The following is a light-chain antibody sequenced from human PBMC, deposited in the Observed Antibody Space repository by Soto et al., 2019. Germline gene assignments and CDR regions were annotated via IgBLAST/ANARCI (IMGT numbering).Light chain of an antibody. CDR2: AAS. V-gene: IGKV3-15*01. Sequence: EIVMTQSPAALSVSPGERVTLSCRASQSVGKNLAWYQQRPGQGPRLLIYAASDRTTDIPLRFSGSGSGTEVTLTISSLQSEDSAVYYYQQYNNWPPWTVGRGTKVEF. CDR1: QSVGKN. J-gene: IGKJ1*01. CDR3: QQYNNWPPWT.